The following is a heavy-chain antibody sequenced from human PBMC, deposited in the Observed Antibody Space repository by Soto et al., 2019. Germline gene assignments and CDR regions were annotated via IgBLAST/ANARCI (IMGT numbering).Heavy chain of an antibody. D-gene: IGHD3-10*01. CDR1: GFTFRGHA. CDR2: IWYDGSNK. Sequence: QVQLVEPGGGVAQPGRSLRLSCTVSGFTFRGHAMHWVRQAPGKVLEWVTQIWYDGSNKYYAESVKGRFTISRDNSKNTLYLQMNSLRVEETAVYYCARDVQGMATDALDVWGPGTSVTVSS. V-gene: IGHV3-33*01. CDR3: ARDVQGMATDALDV. J-gene: IGHJ6*02.